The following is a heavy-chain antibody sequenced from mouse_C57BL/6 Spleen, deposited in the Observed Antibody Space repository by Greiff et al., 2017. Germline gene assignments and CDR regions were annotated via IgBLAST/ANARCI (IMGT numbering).Heavy chain of an antibody. V-gene: IGHV1-81*01. CDR2: IYPRSGNT. J-gene: IGHJ4*01. CDR1: GYTFTSYG. CDR3: ARGSDYDGYYGRAMDY. D-gene: IGHD2-3*01. Sequence: QVQLQQSGAELARPGASVKLSCKASGYTFTSYGISWVKQRTGQGLEWIGEIYPRSGNTYYNEKFKGKATLTADKSSSTAYMELRSLTSEDSAVYFGARGSDYDGYYGRAMDYWGQGTSVTVSS.